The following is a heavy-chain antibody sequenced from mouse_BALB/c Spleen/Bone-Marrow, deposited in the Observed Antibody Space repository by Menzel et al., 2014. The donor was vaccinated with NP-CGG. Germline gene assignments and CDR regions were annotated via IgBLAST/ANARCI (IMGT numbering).Heavy chain of an antibody. D-gene: IGHD1-1*01. CDR2: INPSIGYT. V-gene: IGHV1-4*02. J-gene: IGHJ2*01. CDR3: AREGTYYAYFDY. Sequence: QVQLQQSAAELARPGASVKLSCKASGYIFTSYTIQWIKQRPGQGLEWIGYINPSIGYTEYNQKFKDKTTLTADTSSSTTYMQLSSLTSYDSAVYYCAREGTYYAYFDYWGQGTTLTGSS. CDR1: GYIFTSYT.